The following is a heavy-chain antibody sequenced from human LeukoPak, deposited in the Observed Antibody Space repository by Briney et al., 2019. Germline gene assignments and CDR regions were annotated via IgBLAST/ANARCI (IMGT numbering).Heavy chain of an antibody. Sequence: PSETLSLTCTVSGGSISSYYWSWIRQPPGKGLEWIGYIYYSGSTNYNPSLKSRVTISVDTSKNQFSLKLSSVTAADTAVYYCARHGSLGATDYWGQGTLVTVSS. CDR2: IYYSGST. J-gene: IGHJ4*02. D-gene: IGHD1-26*01. CDR3: ARHGSLGATDY. V-gene: IGHV4-59*08. CDR1: GGSISSYY.